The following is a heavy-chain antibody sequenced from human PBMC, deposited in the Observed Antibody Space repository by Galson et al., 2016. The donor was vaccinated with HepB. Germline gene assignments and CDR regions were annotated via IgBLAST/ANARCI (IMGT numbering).Heavy chain of an antibody. D-gene: IGHD3-10*01. CDR2: ISHDGGNT. CDR3: ATRGGSIDAFEI. V-gene: IGHV3-30*03. J-gene: IGHJ3*02. CDR1: GFTFISHG. Sequence: SLRLSCAASGFTFISHGMHWVRQAPGKGLEWLAVISHDGGNTYYADSVRGRFTISRDNSRNTVYLQMNSLRAEDTAVYYCATRGGSIDAFEIWGQGTMVIVPS.